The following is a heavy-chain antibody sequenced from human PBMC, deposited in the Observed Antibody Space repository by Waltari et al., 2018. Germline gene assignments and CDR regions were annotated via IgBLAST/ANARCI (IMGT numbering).Heavy chain of an antibody. D-gene: IGHD5-18*01. Sequence: QVLLVQSGADGKKPGGSVKDSCKASGYTFTTFGFYRVRKAPGQGREWMGRISGYNGKARVAQKVQERITRATDTAANTTSMELSTLKSDDAARCYCAGTSLVDTPLEFDYWGQGTMVTVSS. CDR2: ISGYNGKA. CDR3: AGTSLVDTPLEFDY. J-gene: IGHJ4*01. CDR1: GYTFTTFG. V-gene: IGHV1-18*01.